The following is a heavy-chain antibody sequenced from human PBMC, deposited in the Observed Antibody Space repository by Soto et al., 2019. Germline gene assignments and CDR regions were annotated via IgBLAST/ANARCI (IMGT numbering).Heavy chain of an antibody. V-gene: IGHV3-21*01. CDR1: GFTFSRYS. J-gene: IGHJ4*02. Sequence: GVSLRLACAASGFTFSRYSMNWVRQAPGKGLEWVSSISRSRSYIYYADSVKGRFTISRDNAKNSLYLQMNSLRAEETAVYYCAVIAARSPAFNFDYWGQGTLVTVSS. D-gene: IGHD6-6*01. CDR2: ISRSRSYI. CDR3: AVIAARSPAFNFDY.